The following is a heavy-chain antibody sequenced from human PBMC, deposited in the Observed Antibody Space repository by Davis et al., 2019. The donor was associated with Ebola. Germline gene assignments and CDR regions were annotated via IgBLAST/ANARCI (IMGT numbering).Heavy chain of an antibody. J-gene: IGHJ4*02. D-gene: IGHD2-15*01. CDR1: GFTFSSYA. CDR2: ISGSGGST. CDR3: AKEPHYCSGGSCHFDY. Sequence: GESLKISCAASGFTFSSYAMSWVRQAPGKGLEWVSAISGSGGSTYYADSVKGRFTISRDNSKNTLYLQMNSLRAEDTAVYYCAKEPHYCSGGSCHFDYWGQGTLVTVSS. V-gene: IGHV3-23*01.